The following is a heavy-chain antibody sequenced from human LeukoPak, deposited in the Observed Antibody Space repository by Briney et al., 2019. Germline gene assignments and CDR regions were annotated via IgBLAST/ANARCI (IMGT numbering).Heavy chain of an antibody. V-gene: IGHV4-34*01. Sequence: SETLSLTCAVYGGSFSGYYWSWIRQPPGKGLEWIGEINHSGSTNYNPSLKSRVTISVDTSKNQFSLKLSSVTAADTAVYYCARGPDYVPFDPWGQGTLVTVSS. CDR1: GGSFSGYY. D-gene: IGHD4-17*01. CDR3: ARGPDYVPFDP. CDR2: INHSGST. J-gene: IGHJ5*02.